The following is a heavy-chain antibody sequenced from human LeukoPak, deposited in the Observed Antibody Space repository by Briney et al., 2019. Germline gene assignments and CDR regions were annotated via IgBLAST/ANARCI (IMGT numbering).Heavy chain of an antibody. Sequence: GASVKVSCKASGYTFTGYYMHWVRQAPGQGLEWMGRINPNSGGTNYAQKFQGRVTMTRDTSISTAYMELSRLRSDDTAAYYCARDEALLWFGELLGELFDPWGQGTLVTVSS. CDR2: INPNSGGT. D-gene: IGHD3-10*01. V-gene: IGHV1-2*06. CDR1: GYTFTGYY. CDR3: ARDEALLWFGELLGELFDP. J-gene: IGHJ5*02.